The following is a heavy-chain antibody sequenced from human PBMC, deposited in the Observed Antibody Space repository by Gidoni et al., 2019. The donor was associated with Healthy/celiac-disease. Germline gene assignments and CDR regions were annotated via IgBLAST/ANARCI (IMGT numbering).Heavy chain of an antibody. CDR3: ARRGSIAVAGKKGWFDP. V-gene: IGHV1-8*01. Sequence: VQLVQSGAEVTKPGASVKVSCKASGYTFTSSDINWVRQATGQGLEWMGWMNPNSGNTGYAQKFQGRVTMTRNTSIITAFMELSSLRSEDTAVYYCARRGSIAVAGKKGWFDPWGQGTLVTVSS. J-gene: IGHJ5*02. CDR2: MNPNSGNT. D-gene: IGHD6-19*01. CDR1: GYTFTSSD.